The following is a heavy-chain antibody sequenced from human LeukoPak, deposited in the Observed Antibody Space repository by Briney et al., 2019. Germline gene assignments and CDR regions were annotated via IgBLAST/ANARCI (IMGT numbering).Heavy chain of an antibody. J-gene: IGHJ3*02. CDR3: ARGHGSSDAFDI. D-gene: IGHD1-26*01. Sequence: GGSLRLSCAASGLTFSSYAMSWVRQAPGKGLEWVSAISGSGTSTYYADSVKGRFTISRDNSKNTLYLQMNSLRPEDTAVYYCARGHGSSDAFDIWGQGTMVTVSS. V-gene: IGHV3-23*01. CDR1: GLTFSSYA. CDR2: ISGSGTST.